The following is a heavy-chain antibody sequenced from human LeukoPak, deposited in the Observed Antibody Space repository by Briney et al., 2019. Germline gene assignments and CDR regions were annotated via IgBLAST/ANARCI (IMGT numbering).Heavy chain of an antibody. D-gene: IGHD5-24*01. CDR1: GFTFSSYA. CDR3: ARSRDGYNWILDY. Sequence: GGSLRLSCAASGFTFSSYAMSWVRQAPGKGLEWVAVISGSGGTTYYADSVKGRFTISRDNSKNTLYLQMNSLRAEDTAVYYCARSRDGYNWILDYWGQGTLVTVSS. V-gene: IGHV3-23*01. J-gene: IGHJ4*02. CDR2: ISGSGGTT.